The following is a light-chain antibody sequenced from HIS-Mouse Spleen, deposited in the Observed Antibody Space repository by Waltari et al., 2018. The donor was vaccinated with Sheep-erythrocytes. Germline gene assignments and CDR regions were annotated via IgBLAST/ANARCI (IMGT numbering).Light chain of an antibody. J-gene: IGKJ1*01. V-gene: IGKV3-15*01. CDR2: GAS. CDR3: QQYNNWPET. Sequence: EIVMTQSPATLSVSPGERATLSCRASQSVSSNLAWYQQKPGQAPRLRIYGASTRATVIPARFSGSGSGTEFTLTISSMQSEDFAVYYCQQYNNWPETFGQGTKVEIK. CDR1: QSVSSN.